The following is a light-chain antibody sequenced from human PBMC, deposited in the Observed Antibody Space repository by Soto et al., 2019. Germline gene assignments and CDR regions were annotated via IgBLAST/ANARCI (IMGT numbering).Light chain of an antibody. CDR2: EVS. Sequence: QSALTQPASVSGSPGQSITISCTGTSSDVGYYNYVSWYQQHPGKAPKLMIYEVSERPSGVPDRFSGSKSSNTASLTVSGLQAEDEADYYCSSYAGSNNFVFGTGTKVTVL. CDR3: SSYAGSNNFV. CDR1: SSDVGYYNY. V-gene: IGLV2-8*01. J-gene: IGLJ1*01.